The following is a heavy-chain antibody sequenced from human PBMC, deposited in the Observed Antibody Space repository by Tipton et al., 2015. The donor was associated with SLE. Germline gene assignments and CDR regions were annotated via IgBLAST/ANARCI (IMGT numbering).Heavy chain of an antibody. D-gene: IGHD3-10*01. Sequence: SLRLSCAASGFTFSSYAMHWVRQAPGKGLEWVAVISYDGSNKYYADSVKGRFTISRDNSKNTLYLQMNSLRAEDTAVYYCARADRNGSGSPRPYWGQGTLVTASS. CDR2: ISYDGSNK. V-gene: IGHV3-30-3*01. CDR3: ARADRNGSGSPRPY. CDR1: GFTFSSYA. J-gene: IGHJ4*02.